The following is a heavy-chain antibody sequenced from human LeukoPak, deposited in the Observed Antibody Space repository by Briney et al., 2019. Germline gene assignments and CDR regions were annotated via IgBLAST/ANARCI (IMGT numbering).Heavy chain of an antibody. D-gene: IGHD6-13*01. CDR1: GFTFSNAW. CDR3: ARDGPYSSSLKNE. Sequence: SGGSLRLSCATSGFTFSNAWMSWIRQPAGKGLEWIGRIYTSGSTNYNPSLKSRVTMSVDTSKNQFSLKLSSVTAADTAVYYCARDGPYSSSLKNEWGQGTLVTVSS. V-gene: IGHV4-4*07. CDR2: IYTSGST. J-gene: IGHJ4*02.